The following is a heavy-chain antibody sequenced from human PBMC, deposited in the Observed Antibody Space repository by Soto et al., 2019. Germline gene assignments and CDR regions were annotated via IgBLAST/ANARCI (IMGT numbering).Heavy chain of an antibody. Sequence: QVQLVQSGAEVREPGASVKVSCKASGYTFTTYDINWVRQATGQGLEWMGWMKPSSGDTGYGQKFQGRVALTRDTSISTAYMELSGLKSEDTAVYYCVALARWGQGTLVTVSS. V-gene: IGHV1-8*01. J-gene: IGHJ4*02. CDR2: MKPSSGDT. CDR1: GYTFTTYD. D-gene: IGHD6-6*01. CDR3: VALAR.